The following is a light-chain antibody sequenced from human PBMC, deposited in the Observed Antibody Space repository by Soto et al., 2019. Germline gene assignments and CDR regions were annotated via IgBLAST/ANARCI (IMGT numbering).Light chain of an antibody. J-gene: IGKJ5*01. Sequence: EIVLTQSPGTLSLSPGERDTLSCRASQSVSSSYLAWYQQKPGQAPRLLIYGASSRATGIPARFSGSGSGTEFTLTISSLQSEDFAVYYCQQYNNWPLTFGQGTRLEIK. V-gene: IGKV3D-15*01. CDR1: QSVSSSY. CDR3: QQYNNWPLT. CDR2: GAS.